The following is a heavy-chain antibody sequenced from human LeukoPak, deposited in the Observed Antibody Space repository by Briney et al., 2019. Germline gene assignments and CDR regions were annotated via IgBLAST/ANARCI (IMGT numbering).Heavy chain of an antibody. CDR3: ARGSTYYDSSGQVPFDY. CDR2: ISSGGSTI. J-gene: IGHJ4*02. V-gene: IGHV3-48*02. CDR1: GFTFSDYN. Sequence: GGSLRLSCAASGFTFSDYNMNWVRQAPGKGLEWLSYISSGGSTIYYADSVKGRFAISRDNAKNSLYLQMSSLRDEDTAVYYCARGSTYYDSSGQVPFDYWGQGTLVTVSS. D-gene: IGHD3-22*01.